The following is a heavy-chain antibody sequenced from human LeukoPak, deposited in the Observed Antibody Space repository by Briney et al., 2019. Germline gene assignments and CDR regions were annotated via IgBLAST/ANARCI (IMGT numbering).Heavy chain of an antibody. D-gene: IGHD3-3*01. CDR1: GGSFSGYY. CDR2: INHSGST. J-gene: IGHJ4*02. Sequence: SETLSLTCAVYGGSFSGYYWSWIRQPPGKGLEWIGEINHSGSTNYNPSLKSRVTISVDTSKNQFSLKLSSVTAADTAVYYCASRSSIWSGYQDTLYYFDSWGQGTLVTVSS. CDR3: ASRSSIWSGYQDTLYYFDS. V-gene: IGHV4-34*01.